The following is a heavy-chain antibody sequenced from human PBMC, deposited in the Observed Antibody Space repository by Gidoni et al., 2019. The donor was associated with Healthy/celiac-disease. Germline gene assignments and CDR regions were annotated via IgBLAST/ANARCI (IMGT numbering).Heavy chain of an antibody. CDR3: ARGESVWGTTPGY. Sequence: EVQLLASGGGLVQPGGSLRLSCAASGFTFSSYWMHWVRQAPGKWMGWVSRINSEGSSTSYADSVKGRFTISRDNAKNTLYLQMNSLRAEDTAGYYCARGESVWGTTPGYWGQGTLVTVSS. J-gene: IGHJ4*02. V-gene: IGHV3-74*01. D-gene: IGHD3-16*01. CDR2: INSEGSST. CDR1: GFTFSSYW.